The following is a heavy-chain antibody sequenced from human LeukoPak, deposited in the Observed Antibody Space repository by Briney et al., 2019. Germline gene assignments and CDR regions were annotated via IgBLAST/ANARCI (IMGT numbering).Heavy chain of an antibody. CDR2: IKQDGSEK. CDR3: ATRQGSYYYGVQPAREYYSDY. Sequence: GGSLRLSCAASGFTFSSYWMSWVRQAPGKGLEWVANIKQDGSEKYYVDSVKGRFTISRDNAKNSLYLQMNSLRAEDTAVYYCATRQGSYYYGVQPAREYYSDYWGQGTLVTVSS. V-gene: IGHV3-7*01. CDR1: GFTFSSYW. D-gene: IGHD3-10*01. J-gene: IGHJ4*02.